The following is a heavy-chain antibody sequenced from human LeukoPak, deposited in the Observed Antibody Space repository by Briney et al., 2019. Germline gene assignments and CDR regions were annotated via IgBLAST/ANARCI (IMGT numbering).Heavy chain of an antibody. CDR1: GYTFTSYG. D-gene: IGHD2-15*01. J-gene: IGHJ5*02. CDR2: ISAYNGNT. Sequence: ASVKVSCKASGYTFTSYGISWVRQAPGQGLEWMGWISAYNGNTNYAQKLQGRVTMTTDTSTSTAYMELRSLRSDDTAVNYCASVVVAAGWFDPWGQGTLVTVSS. CDR3: ASVVVAAGWFDP. V-gene: IGHV1-18*01.